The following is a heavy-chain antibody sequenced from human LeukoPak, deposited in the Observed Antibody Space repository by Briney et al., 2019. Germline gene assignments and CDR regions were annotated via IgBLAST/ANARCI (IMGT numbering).Heavy chain of an antibody. D-gene: IGHD3-22*01. V-gene: IGHV3-21*01. Sequence: PGGSLRLSCAASGFTFSSYSMNWVRQAPGKGLEWVSSISSSSSYIYYADSVKGRFTISRDNAKNSLYLQMNSLRAEDTAVYYCARDEVPSGYYYSSGWVDYWGQGTLVTVSS. CDR1: GFTFSSYS. CDR3: ARDEVPSGYYYSSGWVDY. CDR2: ISSSSSYI. J-gene: IGHJ4*02.